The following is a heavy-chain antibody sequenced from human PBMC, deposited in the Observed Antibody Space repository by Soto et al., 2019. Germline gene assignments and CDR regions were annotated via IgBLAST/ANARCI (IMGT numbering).Heavy chain of an antibody. CDR3: AHNTWELTGERGYYYYGMDV. V-gene: IGHV2-5*02. Sequence: QITLKESGPTLVKPTQTLTLTCTFSGFSLSTSGVGVGWIRQPPGKALEWLALIYWDDDKRYSPSLKSRLTITKDASKNQVVLTMTNMDPVDTATYYCAHNTWELTGERGYYYYGMDVWGQGTTVTVSS. CDR1: GFSLSTSGVG. J-gene: IGHJ6*02. D-gene: IGHD7-27*01. CDR2: IYWDDDK.